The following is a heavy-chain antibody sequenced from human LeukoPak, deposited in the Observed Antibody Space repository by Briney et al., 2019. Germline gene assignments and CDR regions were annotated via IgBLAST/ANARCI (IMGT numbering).Heavy chain of an antibody. CDR1: GYTFTGYY. V-gene: IGHV1-2*02. CDR2: INPNSGGT. D-gene: IGHD2-2*01. J-gene: IGHJ4*02. Sequence: GASVKVSCKASGYTFTGYYMHWVRQAPGQGLEWMGWINPNSGGTNYAQKFQGRVTMTRDTSISTAYMELSRLRSDDTAVYYCARSHKVEFRCHSCCFDYWGQGTLVTVSS. CDR3: ARSHKVEFRCHSCCFDY.